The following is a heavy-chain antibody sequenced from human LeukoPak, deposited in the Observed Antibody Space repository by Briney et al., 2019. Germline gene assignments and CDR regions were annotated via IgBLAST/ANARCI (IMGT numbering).Heavy chain of an antibody. CDR2: ISGSGDNT. CDR1: GFTFSSYA. J-gene: IGHJ5*02. Sequence: GGSLRLSCAASGFTFSSYAMNWVRQAPGKGLEWVSTISGSGDNTYYADSVKGRFIISRDNSKNTLYLQMNSLRAEDTAVYYCARDTLSGWLNWFDPWGQGTLVTVSS. V-gene: IGHV3-23*01. CDR3: ARDTLSGWLNWFDP. D-gene: IGHD6-19*01.